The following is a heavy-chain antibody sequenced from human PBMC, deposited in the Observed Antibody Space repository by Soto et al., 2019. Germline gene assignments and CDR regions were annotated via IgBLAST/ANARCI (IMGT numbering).Heavy chain of an antibody. D-gene: IGHD5-12*01. J-gene: IGHJ6*02. Sequence: LRLSCVGSEFTFRNYALSWVRQAAGKGLEWISAINDDGGSTYHADSMKGRFTISRDNAKNSLYLQMNSLRAEDTAVYYCARENSGYDPYYYYYGMDVWGQGTTVTVSS. V-gene: IGHV3-23*01. CDR1: EFTFRNYA. CDR2: INDDGGST. CDR3: ARENSGYDPYYYYYGMDV.